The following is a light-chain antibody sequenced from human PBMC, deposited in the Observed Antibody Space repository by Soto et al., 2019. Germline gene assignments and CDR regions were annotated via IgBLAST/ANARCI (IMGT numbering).Light chain of an antibody. CDR1: HNIERW. CDR3: QHCDTYWA. CDR2: DAS. J-gene: IGKJ1*01. V-gene: IGKV1-5*01. Sequence: DIQMTQSPSTLSASLGDRVTITCRASHNIERWLAWYQQKPGRAPQLLISDASTLETGVPSRFSVGGSGTEFTLTISSLQADDFANCYCQHCDTYWAFDPGTKVEVE.